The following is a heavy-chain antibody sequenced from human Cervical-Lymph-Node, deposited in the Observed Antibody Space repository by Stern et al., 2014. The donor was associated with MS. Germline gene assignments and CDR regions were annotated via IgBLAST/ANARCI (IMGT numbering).Heavy chain of an antibody. J-gene: IGHJ3*02. Sequence: MQLVESGAEVKKPGASVKVSCKASGYTFTSYGISWVRQAPGQGLEWMGWVIVYNGNTTYAQKLQVRVTMTTDTSTSTAYMELRSLRSDDTAVYYCARGLLGSENAFDIWGQGTMVTVSS. V-gene: IGHV1-18*01. CDR3: ARGLLGSENAFDI. CDR1: GYTFTSYG. D-gene: IGHD2-15*01. CDR2: VIVYNGNT.